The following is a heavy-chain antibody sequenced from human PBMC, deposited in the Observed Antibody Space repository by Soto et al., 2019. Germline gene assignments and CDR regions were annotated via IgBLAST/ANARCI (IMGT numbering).Heavy chain of an antibody. CDR3: AHIPNYYQYDWFDP. D-gene: IGHD3-16*01. CDR2: IYWDDDK. J-gene: IGHJ5*02. CDR1: GFSLTTRGVG. V-gene: IGHV2-5*02. Sequence: QITLKESGPTLVKPTQTLTLTCTFSGFSLTTRGVGVGWIRQPPGKALECLALIYWDDDKCYRPSLQSRLSITKDTLKNQVVLTMTNVDPVDTATYYCAHIPNYYQYDWFDPWGQGTLVSVST.